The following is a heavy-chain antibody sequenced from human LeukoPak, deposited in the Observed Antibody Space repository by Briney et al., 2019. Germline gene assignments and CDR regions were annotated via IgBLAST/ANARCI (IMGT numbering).Heavy chain of an antibody. Sequence: ASVKVSCKASGYTFTSYGISWVRQAPGQGLEWMGWISAYNGNTNYAQKLQGRVTMTTDTSTSTAYMELRSLRSDDTAVYYCARVGGVVPAAIRGRSYFDYWGQGTLVTVSS. CDR2: ISAYNGNT. D-gene: IGHD2-2*02. CDR3: ARVGGVVPAAIRGRSYFDY. J-gene: IGHJ4*02. CDR1: GYTFTSYG. V-gene: IGHV1-18*01.